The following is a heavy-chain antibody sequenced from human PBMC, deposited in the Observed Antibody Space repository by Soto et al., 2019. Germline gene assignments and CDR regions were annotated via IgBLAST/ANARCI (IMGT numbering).Heavy chain of an antibody. V-gene: IGHV3-74*01. CDR2: VSSDGSST. CDR3: ARGLPNFSSFDS. D-gene: IGHD5-12*01. J-gene: IGHJ4*02. CDR1: GFTFSSYW. Sequence: EVQLVESGGGLVQPGESLRLSCAASGFTFSSYWMHWIRQAPGKGLVWVARVSSDGSSTVYANSVTGRLTISRDNAKNTLYLQMNSLRDEGTAVYYCARGLPNFSSFDSWGQGTLVTVSS.